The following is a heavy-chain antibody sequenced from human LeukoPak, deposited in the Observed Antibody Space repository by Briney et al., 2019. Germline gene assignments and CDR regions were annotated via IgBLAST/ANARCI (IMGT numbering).Heavy chain of an antibody. V-gene: IGHV4-39*07. CDR3: ARGLGYSYGLSFDY. Sequence: SETLSLTCSVSGGSISSSHYYWGWIRQPPGKGLEWIGEINHSGSTNYNPSLKSRVTISVDTSKNQFSLKLSSVTAADTAVYYCARGLGYSYGLSFDYWGQGTLVTVSS. CDR2: INHSGST. CDR1: GGSISSSHYY. J-gene: IGHJ4*02. D-gene: IGHD5-18*01.